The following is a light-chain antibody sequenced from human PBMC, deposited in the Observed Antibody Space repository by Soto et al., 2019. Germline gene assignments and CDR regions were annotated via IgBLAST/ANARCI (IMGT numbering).Light chain of an antibody. CDR1: QKISSY. CDR3: QQRSNWPPLT. V-gene: IGKV3-11*01. CDR2: DAS. Sequence: EIVLTQSPGTLSLSPRERATLSCRASQKISSYLAWYQQKPGQAPRLLIYDASNSATGIPARFSGSGSGTDFTLTISSLEPEDFAVYYCQQRSNWPPLTFGGGTKVEIK. J-gene: IGKJ4*01.